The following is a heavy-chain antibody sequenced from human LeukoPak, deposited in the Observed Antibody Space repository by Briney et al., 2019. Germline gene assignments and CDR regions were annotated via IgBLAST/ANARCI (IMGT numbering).Heavy chain of an antibody. V-gene: IGHV4-34*01. Sequence: SGTLSLTCAVYGGSFSGYYWSWIRQPPGKGLEWIGEINHSGSTNYNPSLKSRVTISVDTSKNQFSLKLSSVTAADTAVYYCARGRGVKWELLPGSYYFDYWGQGTLVTVSS. CDR3: ARGRGVKWELLPGSYYFDY. CDR2: INHSGST. J-gene: IGHJ4*02. CDR1: GGSFSGYY. D-gene: IGHD1-26*01.